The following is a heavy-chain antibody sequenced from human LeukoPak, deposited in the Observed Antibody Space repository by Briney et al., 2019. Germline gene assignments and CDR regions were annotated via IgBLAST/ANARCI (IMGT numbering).Heavy chain of an antibody. J-gene: IGHJ6*03. CDR1: GYTFTSYG. CDR2: ISAYNGNT. V-gene: IGHV1-18*01. Sequence: ASVKVSCKASGYTFTSYGISWVRQAPGQGLEWMGWISAYNGNTNYAQKLQGRVTMTTDTSTSTAYMELRSLRSDDTAVYYCARDMIVVSYYYYMDVWGKGTTVTVSS. D-gene: IGHD3-22*01. CDR3: ARDMIVVSYYYYMDV.